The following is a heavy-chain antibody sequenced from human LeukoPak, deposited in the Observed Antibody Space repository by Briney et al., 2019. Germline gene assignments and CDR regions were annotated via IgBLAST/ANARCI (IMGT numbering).Heavy chain of an antibody. CDR1: GGSISSSSYY. D-gene: IGHD2-15*01. V-gene: IGHV4-39*07. Sequence: SETLSLTCTVSGGSISSSSYYWGWIRQPPGKGLEWIGSIYHSGSTYYNPSLKSRVTISVDTSKNQFSLKLSSVTAADTAVYYCARDIRHCSGGSCYLNYFDCWGQGTLVTVSS. CDR2: IYHSGST. J-gene: IGHJ4*02. CDR3: ARDIRHCSGGSCYLNYFDC.